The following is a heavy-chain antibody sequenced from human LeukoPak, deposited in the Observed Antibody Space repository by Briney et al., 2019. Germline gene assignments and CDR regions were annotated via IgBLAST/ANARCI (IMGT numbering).Heavy chain of an antibody. Sequence: PGRSLRLSCAASEFTFSSYGMHWVRQAPGKGLEWVAVIWYDGSNKYYADSVKGRFTISRDNSKNTLYLQMNSLRAEDTAVYYCARGNDYYDSSGYYYPFDYWGQGTLVTVSS. D-gene: IGHD3-22*01. CDR1: EFTFSSYG. V-gene: IGHV3-33*01. CDR2: IWYDGSNK. J-gene: IGHJ4*02. CDR3: ARGNDYYDSSGYYYPFDY.